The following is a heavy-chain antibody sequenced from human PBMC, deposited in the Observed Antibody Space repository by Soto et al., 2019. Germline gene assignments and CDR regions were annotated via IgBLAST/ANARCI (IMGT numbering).Heavy chain of an antibody. D-gene: IGHD4-17*01. CDR1: GFTFTSSA. J-gene: IGHJ4*02. CDR3: AAVGDYGDVFDY. CDR2: IVVGSGNT. V-gene: IGHV1-58*02. Sequence: SVKVSCKDSGFTFTSSAMQWVRQARGQRLEWIGWIVVGSGNTNYAQKFQERVTITRDMSTSTAYMELSSLRSEDTAVYYCAAVGDYGDVFDYWGQGTLVTVSS.